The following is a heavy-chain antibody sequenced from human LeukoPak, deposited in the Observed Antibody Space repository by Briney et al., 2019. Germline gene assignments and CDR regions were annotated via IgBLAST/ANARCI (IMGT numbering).Heavy chain of an antibody. V-gene: IGHV3-21*01. CDR2: ISSSSGYI. D-gene: IGHD3-22*01. J-gene: IGHJ3*02. CDR3: ARDQDSSGYYYGGAFDI. CDR1: GFTFSSYS. Sequence: GGSLRLSCAASGFTFSSYSMNWVRQAPGKGLEWVSSISSSSGYIYYADSVKGRFTVSRDNAKNSLYLQMNSLRAEDTAVYYCARDQDSSGYYYGGAFDIWGQGTMVTVSS.